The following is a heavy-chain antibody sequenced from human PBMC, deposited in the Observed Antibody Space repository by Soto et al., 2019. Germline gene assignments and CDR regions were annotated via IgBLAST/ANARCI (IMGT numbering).Heavy chain of an antibody. CDR2: IYYSGST. V-gene: IGHV4-39*01. J-gene: IGHJ6*03. CDR3: ARYDILTGYMDV. D-gene: IGHD3-9*01. Sequence: SSETLSLTCTVSGGSISSSSYYWGWIRQPPGRGLEWIGSIYYSGSTYYNPSLKSRVTISVDTSKNQFSLKLSSVTAADTAVYYCARYDILTGYMDVWGKGTTVTVSS. CDR1: GGSISSSSYY.